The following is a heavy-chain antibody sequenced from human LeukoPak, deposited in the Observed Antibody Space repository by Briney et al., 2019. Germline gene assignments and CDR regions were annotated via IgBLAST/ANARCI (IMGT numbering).Heavy chain of an antibody. Sequence: GGSLRLSCTASGFTFSSYSMSGVRQGPGTGLEWVSAISGSGDTTFYADSVKGRFTISRDNSKKTLYLQVNSLRAEDTAVYFCAKELTTERTPGVDSWGQGTLVTVSS. D-gene: IGHD4-17*01. V-gene: IGHV3-23*01. CDR3: AKELTTERTPGVDS. CDR2: ISGSGDTT. J-gene: IGHJ4*02. CDR1: GFTFSSYS.